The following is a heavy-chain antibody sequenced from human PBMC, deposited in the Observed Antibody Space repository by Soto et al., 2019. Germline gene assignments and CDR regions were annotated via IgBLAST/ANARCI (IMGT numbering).Heavy chain of an antibody. Sequence: QVQLVQSGAEVKKPGSSVKVSCKASGGTFSSYAISWVRQAPGQGLEWMGGIIPIFGTANYAQKFQGSVTITPEKSTSTAYMELSSLRGEYTAVYYGARDVRFLDHPGGSYYYYPMDVWGPGNPVTVSS. CDR2: IIPIFGTA. J-gene: IGHJ6*02. V-gene: IGHV1-69*06. CDR3: ARDVRFLDHPGGSYYYYPMDV. CDR1: GGTFSSYA. D-gene: IGHD3-3*01.